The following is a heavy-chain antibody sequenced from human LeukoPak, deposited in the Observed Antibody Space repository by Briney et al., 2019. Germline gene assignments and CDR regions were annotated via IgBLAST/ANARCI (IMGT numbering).Heavy chain of an antibody. CDR3: ARNGDGTGYDV. D-gene: IGHD3-9*01. CDR1: GGSISSYY. Sequence: AEILSFTCTDSGGSISSYYWNWIRKPPGKGLEWMANIYYSGSTKYKPSLKSRVTISVDTSQNALSLNMNSVTAADTAMYYSARNGDGTGYDVWGQGTLVTVSS. CDR2: IYYSGST. V-gene: IGHV4-59*01. J-gene: IGHJ4*02.